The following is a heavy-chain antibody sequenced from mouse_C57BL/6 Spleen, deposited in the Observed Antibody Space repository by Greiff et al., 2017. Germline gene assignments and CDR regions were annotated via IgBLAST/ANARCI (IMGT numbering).Heavy chain of an antibody. CDR2: IRSKSNNYAT. CDR1: GFSFNTYA. Sequence: EVKLMESGGGLVQPKGSLKLSCAASGFSFNTYAMNWVRQAPGKGLEWVARIRSKSNNYATYYADSVKDRFTISRDDSESMLYLQMNNLKTEDTAMYYCVRLAYGSSYWYFDVWGTGTTVTVSS. J-gene: IGHJ1*03. V-gene: IGHV10-1*01. CDR3: VRLAYGSSYWYFDV. D-gene: IGHD1-1*01.